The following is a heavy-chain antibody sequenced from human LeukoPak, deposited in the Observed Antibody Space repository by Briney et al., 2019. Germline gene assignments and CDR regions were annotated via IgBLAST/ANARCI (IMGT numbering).Heavy chain of an antibody. D-gene: IGHD3-10*01. V-gene: IGHV1-18*01. CDR3: ARDIGLVRGIIMAH. Sequence: ASVKVSCKASGYTFTNYGISWVRQAPGQGLEWVAWISLATGAPSYAQKFQGRVTLTTDTSTSTAYMELRSLKSDDTAVYYCARDIGLVRGIIMAHWGQGTQVTVSS. CDR2: ISLATGAP. CDR1: GYTFTNYG. J-gene: IGHJ4*02.